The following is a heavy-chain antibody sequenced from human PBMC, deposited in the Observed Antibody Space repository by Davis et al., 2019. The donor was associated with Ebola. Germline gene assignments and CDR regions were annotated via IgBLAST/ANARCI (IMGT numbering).Heavy chain of an antibody. J-gene: IGHJ5*02. Sequence: AASVKVSCKASGGTFSSYAISWVRQAPGQGLEWMGGIIPIFGTANYAQKFQGRVTITADKSTSTAYMELSSLRSEDTAVYYCARDDYGDNWFDPWGQGTLVTVSS. V-gene: IGHV1-69*06. CDR2: IIPIFGTA. D-gene: IGHD4-17*01. CDR1: GGTFSSYA. CDR3: ARDDYGDNWFDP.